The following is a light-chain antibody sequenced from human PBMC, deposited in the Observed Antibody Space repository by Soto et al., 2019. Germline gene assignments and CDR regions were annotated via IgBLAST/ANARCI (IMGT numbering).Light chain of an antibody. CDR3: QQRSNWPWT. CDR1: PSVSSY. Sequence: EIVLTQSPSTLSLSPGERATLSCRASPSVSSYLAWYQQKAGQAPRLLIYYASNMDTGIPARVSGSGSGTDFTRTISSLEQEDLAVYYCQQRSNWPWTFGQGTKVEIK. CDR2: YAS. J-gene: IGKJ1*01. V-gene: IGKV3-11*01.